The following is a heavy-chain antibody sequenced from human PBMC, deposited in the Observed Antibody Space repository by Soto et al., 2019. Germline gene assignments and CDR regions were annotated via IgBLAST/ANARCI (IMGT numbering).Heavy chain of an antibody. CDR1: GGSISSGGYS. D-gene: IGHD4-17*01. CDR3: DRNTVVYNWFDN. CDR2: IYHSGST. Sequence: SETLSLTCAVSGGSISSGGYSWSWIRQPPGKGLEWIGYIYHSGSTYYNPSLKSQVTISVDRSKNQFSLKLSSVTAADTAVYHCDRNTVVYNWFDNWGQGTLVTVSS. J-gene: IGHJ5*02. V-gene: IGHV4-30-2*01.